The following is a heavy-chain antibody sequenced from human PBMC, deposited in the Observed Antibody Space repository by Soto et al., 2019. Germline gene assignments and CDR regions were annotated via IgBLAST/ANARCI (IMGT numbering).Heavy chain of an antibody. Sequence: ASVKVSCKASGYTFTSYYMHWVRQAPGQGLEWMGIINPSGGSTSYAQKFQGRVTMTRDTSTSTVYMELSSLRSEDTAVYYCARDYGGNSRSHYYYYYGMDVWGQGTTVTVSS. D-gene: IGHD4-17*01. CDR1: GYTFTSYY. J-gene: IGHJ6*02. CDR3: ARDYGGNSRSHYYYYYGMDV. CDR2: INPSGGST. V-gene: IGHV1-46*03.